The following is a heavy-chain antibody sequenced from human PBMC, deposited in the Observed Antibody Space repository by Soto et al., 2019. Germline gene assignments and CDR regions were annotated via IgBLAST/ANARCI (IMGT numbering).Heavy chain of an antibody. CDR1: GYPFTDYY. CDR2: IVPNSGAT. Sequence: QVQLVQSGAEVKKPGASVKVSCKASGYPFTDYYLHWMRPAPGQGLEWLGWIVPNSGATSYSRKFQGWVTMTADTSMSTAYMEVHRLKPDDTAVYYCARDGGVTFTYGMDVWGQGTTVTVSS. D-gene: IGHD2-21*02. V-gene: IGHV1-2*04. J-gene: IGHJ6*02. CDR3: ARDGGVTFTYGMDV.